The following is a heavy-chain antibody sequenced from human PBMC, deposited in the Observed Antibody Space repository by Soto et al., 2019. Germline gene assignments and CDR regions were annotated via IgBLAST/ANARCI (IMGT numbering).Heavy chain of an antibody. CDR2: VSDGGGNV. D-gene: IGHD3-3*01. CDR3: AKGFERSAFDH. J-gene: IGHJ4*02. Sequence: PGGSLKLACAASGFTFSSFAMHWVRQSPGRGLEWVSMVSDGGGNVYYADSVKGRFTISRDNYKDIVYLQISSLTSDDTAVYYCAKGFERSAFDHWGQGTPVTVSS. V-gene: IGHV3-23*01. CDR1: GFTFSSFA.